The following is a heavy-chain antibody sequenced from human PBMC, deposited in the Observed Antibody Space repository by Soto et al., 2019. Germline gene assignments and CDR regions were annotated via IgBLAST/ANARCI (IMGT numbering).Heavy chain of an antibody. CDR3: ARDTVVATYYYYGMDV. Sequence: GGSLRLSCAASGFTFSSYGMHRVRQAPGRGLEWVAVIWYDGSNKYYADSVKGRFTISRDNSKNTLYLQMNSLRAEDTAVYYCARDTVVATYYYYGMDVWGQGTTVTVSS. CDR2: IWYDGSNK. J-gene: IGHJ6*02. D-gene: IGHD5-12*01. CDR1: GFTFSSYG. V-gene: IGHV3-33*01.